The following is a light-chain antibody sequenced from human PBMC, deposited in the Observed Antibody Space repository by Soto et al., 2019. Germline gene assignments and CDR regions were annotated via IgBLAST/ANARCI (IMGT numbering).Light chain of an antibody. CDR1: SGHSSYA. CDR2: LNSDGSH. J-gene: IGLJ2*01. V-gene: IGLV4-69*01. Sequence: QLVLTQSPSASASLGASVKLTCTLSSGHSSYAIAWHQQQPGKGPRYLMKLNSDGSHSKGDGIPDRFSGSSSGAERYLTISSRQSQEQADYYRQTWGTGIGLFGGGTTLTVL. CDR3: QTWGTGIGL.